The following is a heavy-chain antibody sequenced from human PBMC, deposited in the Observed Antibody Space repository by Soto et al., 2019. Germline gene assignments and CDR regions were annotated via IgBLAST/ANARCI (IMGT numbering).Heavy chain of an antibody. CDR2: INHSGST. CDR1: GGSFSGYY. CDR3: ARHSRRGYSGQVQYNWFDP. D-gene: IGHD5-12*01. Sequence: ASETLSLTCAVYGGSFSGYYWSWIRQPPGEGLEWIGEINHSGSTNYNPSLKSRVTISVDTSKNQFSLKLSSVTAADTAVYYCARHSRRGYSGQVQYNWFDPWGQGTLVTVS. V-gene: IGHV4-34*01. J-gene: IGHJ5*02.